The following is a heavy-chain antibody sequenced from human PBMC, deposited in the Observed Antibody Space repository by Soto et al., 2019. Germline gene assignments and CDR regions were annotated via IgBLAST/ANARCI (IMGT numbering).Heavy chain of an antibody. D-gene: IGHD3-16*02. J-gene: IGHJ3*01. CDR2: MNPSGRNT. V-gene: IGHV1-8*01. CDR1: GLAFPIDD. CDR3: ARYRTKVPVAFDV. Sequence: QVQLVQSGAEVKKPGASVQVSCKASGLAFPIDDIIWVRQTIGQGLEFMGWMNPSGRNTGYTQKFQGRATFTWNTPTNTAYMDLSSLRSEDTAVYYCARYRTKVPVAFDVWGQGTMVTVSS.